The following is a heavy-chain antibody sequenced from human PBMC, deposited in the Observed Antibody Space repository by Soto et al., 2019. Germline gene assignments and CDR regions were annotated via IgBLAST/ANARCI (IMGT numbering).Heavy chain of an antibody. D-gene: IGHD3-9*01. V-gene: IGHV1-46*01. CDR1: GYTFTSYY. CDR3: ARVTIRHFDWNPTYFDF. Sequence: ASVKVSCKASGYTFTSYYMHWVRQAPGQGLEWMGIISASNGNTNYAQKLQGRVSMTTDTSTSTAYMDLWSLRSDDTAVYYCARVTIRHFDWNPTYFDFWGQGTLVTVSS. CDR2: ISASNGNT. J-gene: IGHJ4*02.